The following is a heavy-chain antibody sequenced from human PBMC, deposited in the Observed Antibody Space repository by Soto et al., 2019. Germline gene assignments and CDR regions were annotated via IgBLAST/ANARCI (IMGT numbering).Heavy chain of an antibody. V-gene: IGHV1-69*13. CDR2: IIPIFGTA. J-gene: IGHJ3*02. CDR3: ARDFNYGGNSAAFDI. D-gene: IGHD4-17*01. Sequence: ASVKVSCKASGGTFSSYAISWVRQAPGQGLEWMGGIIPIFGTANYAQKFQGRVTITADESTSTAYMELSSLRSEDTAVYYCARDFNYGGNSAAFDIWGQGTMVTVSS. CDR1: GGTFSSYA.